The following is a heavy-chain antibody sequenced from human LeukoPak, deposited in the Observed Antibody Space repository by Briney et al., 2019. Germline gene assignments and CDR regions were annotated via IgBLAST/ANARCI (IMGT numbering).Heavy chain of an antibody. Sequence: SATLSLTCAAYAGSFSGYYWSWIRQPPGKGLEWIGEIIHRGSTNYNPSLKSRVTISVDTSKNQFSLKLSSVTAADTAVYYCARGGSQYYYGSGRYNWFDPWGQGTLVTVSS. CDR1: AGSFSGYY. D-gene: IGHD3-10*01. J-gene: IGHJ5*02. CDR2: IIHRGST. CDR3: ARGGSQYYYGSGRYNWFDP. V-gene: IGHV4-34*01.